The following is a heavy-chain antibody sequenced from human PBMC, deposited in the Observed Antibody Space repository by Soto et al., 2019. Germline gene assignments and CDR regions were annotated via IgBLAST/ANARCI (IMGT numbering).Heavy chain of an antibody. CDR2: INPNSGGT. D-gene: IGHD6-6*01. Sequence: DSVKVSCKASGYTFTGYYMHWVRQAPGQGPEWMGWINPNSGGTNYAQKFQGRVTMTRDTSISTAYMELSRLRSDDTAVYYCARTRLKYSRGTPKKNWSGPRGEGTLVPVFS. V-gene: IGHV1-2*02. CDR1: GYTFTGYY. CDR3: ARTRLKYSRGTPKKNWSGP. J-gene: IGHJ5*02.